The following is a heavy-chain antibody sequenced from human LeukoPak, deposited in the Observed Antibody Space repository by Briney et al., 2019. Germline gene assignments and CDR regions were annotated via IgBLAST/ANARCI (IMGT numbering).Heavy chain of an antibody. Sequence: PGGSLRLSCAASGFTFSSYSMNWVRQAPGKGLEWVSYISSSSSTIYYADSVKGRFTISRDNAKKSLYLQMNSLRAEDTAVYYCARDHSSSWNYFDYWGQGTLVTVSS. CDR3: ARDHSSSWNYFDY. CDR1: GFTFSSYS. CDR2: ISSSSSTI. J-gene: IGHJ4*02. D-gene: IGHD6-13*01. V-gene: IGHV3-48*04.